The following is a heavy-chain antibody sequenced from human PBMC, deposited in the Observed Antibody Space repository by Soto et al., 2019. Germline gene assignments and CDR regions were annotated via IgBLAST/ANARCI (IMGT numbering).Heavy chain of an antibody. Sequence: QVQLVQSEAEVKKPGSSVKVSCKASGGTFSSYSISWVRQAPGQGLEWMGRIIPILGIANYAQKFQGRVTITADKSTSTAYMELRSLRSEDTAVYYCAREGRGSGSYYKGWGQGTLVTVSS. J-gene: IGHJ4*02. V-gene: IGHV1-69*02. CDR2: IIPILGIA. CDR1: GGTFSSYS. D-gene: IGHD3-10*01. CDR3: AREGRGSGSYYKG.